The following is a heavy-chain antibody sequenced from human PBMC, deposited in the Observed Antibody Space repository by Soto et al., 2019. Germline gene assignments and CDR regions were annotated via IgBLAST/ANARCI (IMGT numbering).Heavy chain of an antibody. CDR2: IYSGGST. D-gene: IGHD5-12*01. Sequence: GRSLRLSWAPSGFTVSSNYMSWVRQAPEKGLEWDSVIYSGGSTYYADSVKGRFTISRDNSKNTLYLQMNSLRAEDTPVYYCARDHHPSRYHYPDAFDIWGQGTMVTVSS. CDR3: ARDHHPSRYHYPDAFDI. V-gene: IGHV3-66*01. J-gene: IGHJ3*02. CDR1: GFTVSSNY.